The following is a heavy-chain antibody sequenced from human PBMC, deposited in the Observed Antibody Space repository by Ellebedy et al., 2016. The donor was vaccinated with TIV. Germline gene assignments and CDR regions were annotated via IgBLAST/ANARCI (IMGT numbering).Heavy chain of an antibody. D-gene: IGHD6-13*01. Sequence: GGSLRLXXAASGFTFDDYGMSWVRQAPGKGLEWVSGINWNGGSTGYADSVKGRFTISRDNAKNSLYLQMNSLRAEDTALYYCAKALPSSSSWFVQQWLIPYFDYWGQGTLVTVSS. CDR3: AKALPSSSSWFVQQWLIPYFDY. CDR2: INWNGGST. J-gene: IGHJ4*02. CDR1: GFTFDDYG. V-gene: IGHV3-20*03.